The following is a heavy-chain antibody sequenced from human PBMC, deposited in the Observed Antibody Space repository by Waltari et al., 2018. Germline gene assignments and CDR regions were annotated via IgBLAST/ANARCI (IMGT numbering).Heavy chain of an antibody. CDR2: IYHDGTT. D-gene: IGHD2-2*03. J-gene: IGHJ5*02. CDR1: GYCVNTGSA. Sequence: QVQLQVSGPGLVRPSETLSLTCDVPGYCVNTGSAWGWIRQPPGKGLEWIGNIYHDGTTYYNPSLKHRLMISLDTSKNQFSLRLNFVDVADTAVYYCARQTLGYCTSAACRRLETWGQGILVTVSS. CDR3: ARQTLGYCTSAACRRLET. V-gene: IGHV4-38-2*01.